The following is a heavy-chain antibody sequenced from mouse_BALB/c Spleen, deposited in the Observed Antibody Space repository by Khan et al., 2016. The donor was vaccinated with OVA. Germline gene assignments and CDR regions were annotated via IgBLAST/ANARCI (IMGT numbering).Heavy chain of an antibody. CDR2: IWNDGST. J-gene: IGHJ4*01. Sequence: QVQLKESGPGLVAPSQSLSITCTISGFSLTNYGVHWVRQPPGKGLEWLVVIWNDGSTTYNSALKSRLTISKDNSKRQVFLKMNSLQTDDTAMEFWASQPSYTYNIMDYWGQGTSVTVSS. CDR1: GFSLTNYG. CDR3: ASQPSYTYNIMDY. D-gene: IGHD2-12*01. V-gene: IGHV2-6-1*01.